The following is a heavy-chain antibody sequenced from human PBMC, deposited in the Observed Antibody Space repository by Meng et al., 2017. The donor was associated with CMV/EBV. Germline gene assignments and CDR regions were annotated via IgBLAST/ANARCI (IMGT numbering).Heavy chain of an antibody. CDR2: ISSSSSYI. J-gene: IGHJ4*02. Sequence: GESLKISCAASGFTFSSYSMNWVRQAPGKGLGWGSSISSSSSYIYYADSVKGRFNISRDNAKNSLYLQMNSLRAEDTAVYYCARDLRRGKDYWGQGTLVTVS. CDR3: ARDLRRGKDY. CDR1: GFTFSSYS. V-gene: IGHV3-21*01.